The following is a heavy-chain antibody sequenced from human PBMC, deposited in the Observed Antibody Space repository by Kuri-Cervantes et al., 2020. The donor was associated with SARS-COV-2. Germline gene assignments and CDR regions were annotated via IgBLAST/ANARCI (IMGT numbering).Heavy chain of an antibody. CDR1: GYTFTSYA. CDR3: ARDRLGQYCSSTSCYRTRQMGNWFDP. Sequence: ASVKVSCKASGYTFTSYAMHWVRQAPGQRLEWMGWINAGNGNTKYSQKFQGRVTITRDTSASTAYMELSSLRSEDTAVYHCARDRLGQYCSSTSCYRTRQMGNWFDPWGQGTLVTVSS. D-gene: IGHD2-2*01. V-gene: IGHV1-3*01. J-gene: IGHJ5*02. CDR2: INAGNGNT.